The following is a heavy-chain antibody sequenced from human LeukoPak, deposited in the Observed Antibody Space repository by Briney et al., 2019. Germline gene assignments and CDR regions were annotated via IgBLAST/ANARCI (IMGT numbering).Heavy chain of an antibody. CDR3: ARGSYADYQKD. Sequence: ASVKVSCKTSGYTFTDYYIHWVRQAPGQRLEWMGWMYPDSGDTNYVQKFQGRVTLTRDTSITTAYMELTRLTSDDTAVYYCARGSYADYQKDWGQGTLVTVSS. D-gene: IGHD4-17*01. CDR2: MYPDSGDT. CDR1: GYTFTDYY. J-gene: IGHJ4*02. V-gene: IGHV1-2*02.